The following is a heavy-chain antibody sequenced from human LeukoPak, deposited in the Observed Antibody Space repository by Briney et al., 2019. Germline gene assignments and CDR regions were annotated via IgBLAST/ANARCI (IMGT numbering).Heavy chain of an antibody. D-gene: IGHD5-18*01. CDR1: GFRFSDYY. CDR2: ISSPGTTL. J-gene: IGHJ2*01. Sequence: GGSLRPSCAASGFRFSDYYMTWIRQAPGKGPEWVACISSPGTTLYYVDSVKGRFTISRDNAKNSMYLQMNSLRAEDTAVYYCASGIQPRLSWFFDLWGRGTQVIVSS. V-gene: IGHV3-11*01. CDR3: ASGIQPRLSWFFDL.